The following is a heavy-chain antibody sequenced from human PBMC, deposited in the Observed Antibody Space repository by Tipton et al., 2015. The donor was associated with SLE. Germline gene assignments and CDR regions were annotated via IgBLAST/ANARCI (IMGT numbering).Heavy chain of an antibody. Sequence: TLSLTCTVSGGSISPHYWSWIRQPPGKGLEWIGYIYFGGSTTYNPSLKSRVTISVDTSKNQFSLKLSSVTAADTAVYYCARAPGLDRDYYYYYYMDVWGKGTTVTVSS. D-gene: IGHD3/OR15-3a*01. CDR3: ARAPGLDRDYYYYYYMDV. J-gene: IGHJ6*03. CDR1: GGSISPHY. CDR2: IYFGGST. V-gene: IGHV4-59*11.